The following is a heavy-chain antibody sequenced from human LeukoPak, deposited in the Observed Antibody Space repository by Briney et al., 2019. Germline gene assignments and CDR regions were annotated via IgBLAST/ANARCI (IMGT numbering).Heavy chain of an antibody. V-gene: IGHV3-23*01. D-gene: IGHD6-6*01. Sequence: GGSLRLSCAASGFNVSSNYMSWVRQAPGKGLEWVSAISGSGASTYYADSVKGRFTISRDISKNALYLQMNSLRAEDTAVFYCARNIYSSSSWRFDYWGQGTLVTVSS. CDR1: GFNVSSNY. J-gene: IGHJ4*02. CDR3: ARNIYSSSSWRFDY. CDR2: ISGSGAST.